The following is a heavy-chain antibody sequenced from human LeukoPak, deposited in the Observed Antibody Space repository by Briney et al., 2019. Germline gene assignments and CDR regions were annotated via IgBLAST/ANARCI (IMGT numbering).Heavy chain of an antibody. Sequence: SETLSLTCAVYGGSFSGYYWSWIRQPPGKGLEWIGEINHSGSTNYNPSLKSRVTISVDTSKNQFSLKLSSVTAADTAVYYCASRLYDSSGYYHWAQGTLVTVSS. D-gene: IGHD3-22*01. CDR2: INHSGST. CDR1: GGSFSGYY. V-gene: IGHV4-34*01. CDR3: ASRLYDSSGYYH. J-gene: IGHJ5*02.